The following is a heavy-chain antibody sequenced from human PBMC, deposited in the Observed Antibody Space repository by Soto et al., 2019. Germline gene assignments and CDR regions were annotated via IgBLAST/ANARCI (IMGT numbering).Heavy chain of an antibody. CDR2: IIPIFGTA. CDR3: ASGSSSPETYYYYGMDV. CDR1: GGTFSSYA. V-gene: IGHV1-69*01. J-gene: IGHJ6*02. Sequence: QVQLVQSGAEVKKPGSSVKVSCKASGGTFSSYAISWVRQAPGQGLEWMGGIIPIFGTANYAQKFQGRVTITADESTSTAYMELSSLRSEDTAVYYCASGSSSPETYYYYGMDVWGQGTTVTVSS. D-gene: IGHD6-6*01.